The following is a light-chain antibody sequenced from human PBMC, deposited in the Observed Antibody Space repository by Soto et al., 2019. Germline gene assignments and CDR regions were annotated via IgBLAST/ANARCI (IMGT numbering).Light chain of an antibody. Sequence: DIQMTQSPSSLSASVGDRVTITCQASQDIAKYLSWHQQKPGKAPQLLIHDAYNVETGVSSRFTASGSGINFAFTISSPQPDDNATYYCQEYDNLPVTFGQGTKVAIK. J-gene: IGKJ2*01. V-gene: IGKV1-33*01. CDR2: DAY. CDR1: QDIAKY. CDR3: QEYDNLPVT.